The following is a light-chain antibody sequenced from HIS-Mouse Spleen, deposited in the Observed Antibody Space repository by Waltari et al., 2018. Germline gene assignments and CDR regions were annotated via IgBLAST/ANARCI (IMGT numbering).Light chain of an antibody. CDR3: CSYAGSSTWV. CDR2: EGS. Sequence: QSALTQPASVSGSPGQSITISCTGTSSDVGSYNLVSWYQQHPGKAPKLMIYEGSKRPSGVSKRFSGSKSGNTASLTISGLQAEDEVDYYCCSYAGSSTWVFGGGTKLTVL. V-gene: IGLV2-23*01. CDR1: SSDVGSYNL. J-gene: IGLJ3*02.